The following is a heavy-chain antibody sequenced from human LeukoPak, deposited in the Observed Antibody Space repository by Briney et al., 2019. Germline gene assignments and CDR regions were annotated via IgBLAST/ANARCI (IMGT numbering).Heavy chain of an antibody. D-gene: IGHD5-12*01. CDR2: ISNSGST. V-gene: IGHV4-59*02. CDR3: ARHARGYSFGAWFDP. Sequence: SETLSLTCTVSGGSVNSSYWSWVRQPPAKGLEWIGFISNSGSTNYSPSFTSRLTISVDTSKNQVSLRLTSVTAADTAVYYCARHARGYSFGAWFDPWGQGVLVTVSS. CDR1: GGSVNSSY. J-gene: IGHJ5*02.